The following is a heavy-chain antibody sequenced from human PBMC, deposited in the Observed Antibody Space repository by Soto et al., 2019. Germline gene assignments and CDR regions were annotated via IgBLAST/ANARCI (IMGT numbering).Heavy chain of an antibody. D-gene: IGHD2-2*01. CDR2: ISSSSSYT. CDR1: GFTFSDYY. Sequence: NPGGYLGLSCAASGFTFSDYYMSWIRQAPGKGLEWVSYISSSSSYTNYADSVKGRFTISRDNAKNSLYLQMNSLRAEDTAVYYCARGRVVPATNYYYYYYGMDVWGQGTTVTVS. J-gene: IGHJ6*02. V-gene: IGHV3-11*06. CDR3: ARGRVVPATNYYYYYYGMDV.